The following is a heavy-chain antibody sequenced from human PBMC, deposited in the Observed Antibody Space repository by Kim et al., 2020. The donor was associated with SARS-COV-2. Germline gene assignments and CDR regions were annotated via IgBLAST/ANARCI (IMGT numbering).Heavy chain of an antibody. CDR1: GDSVSSNSAA. J-gene: IGHJ4*02. D-gene: IGHD6-6*01. CDR3: ARERTSFGSSSYFDY. V-gene: IGHV6-1*01. Sequence: SQTLSLTCAISGDSVSSNSAAWNWIRQSPSRGPEWLGRTYYRSKWSNDYAVSVKSRITINPDTSKNQFSLQLNSVTPEDTAVYYCARERTSFGSSSYFDYWGQGTLVTVSS. CDR2: TYYRSKWSN.